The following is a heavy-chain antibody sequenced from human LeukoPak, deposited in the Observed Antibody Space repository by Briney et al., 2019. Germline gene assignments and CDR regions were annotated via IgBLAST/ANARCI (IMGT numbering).Heavy chain of an antibody. D-gene: IGHD1-26*01. V-gene: IGHV3-11*01. CDR2: ISSSGSTI. Sequence: PGGSLRLSCAASGFTYSDYYISWMRQAPGKGLEGVSYISSSGSTIYYADSVKGRFTISRDNAKNSLYLQMNSLRAEDTAVYYCARDNSWELLLDYWGQGTLVTVSS. J-gene: IGHJ4*02. CDR3: ARDNSWELLLDY. CDR1: GFTYSDYY.